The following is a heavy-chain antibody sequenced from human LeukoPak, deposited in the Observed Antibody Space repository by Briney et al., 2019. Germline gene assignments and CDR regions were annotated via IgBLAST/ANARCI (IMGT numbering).Heavy chain of an antibody. CDR3: ARVPRLLYYFDY. CDR1: GYTFTSYA. V-gene: IGHV1-3*01. D-gene: IGHD2-15*01. J-gene: IGHJ4*02. CDR2: INAGNGNT. Sequence: GASVKVSCKASGYTFTSYAMHWVRQAPGQRLEWMGWINAGNGNTKYSQKFQGKVTITRDTSASTAYMELSSLRSEDTAVYYCARVPRLLYYFDYWGQGTLVTVSS.